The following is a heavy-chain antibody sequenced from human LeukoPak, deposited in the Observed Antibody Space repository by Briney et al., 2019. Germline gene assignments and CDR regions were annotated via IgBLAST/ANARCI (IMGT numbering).Heavy chain of an antibody. V-gene: IGHV1-8*03. D-gene: IGHD2-15*01. CDR3: ARGPFGYCGDGPCHFRDIDNLYDP. Sequence: GASVKVSCKASGYTFTTYDINWVRQAAGQGFEWMGWMNPKSGDAGCADKFQGRVAITRDTSINTAYLELSALTSDDTAVYYCARGPFGYCGDGPCHFRDIDNLYDPWGQGTLVTVSS. CDR1: GYTFTTYD. J-gene: IGHJ5*02. CDR2: MNPKSGDA.